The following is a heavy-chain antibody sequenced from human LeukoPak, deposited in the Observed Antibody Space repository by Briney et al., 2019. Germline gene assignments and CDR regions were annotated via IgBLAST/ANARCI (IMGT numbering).Heavy chain of an antibody. V-gene: IGHV3-21*01. CDR2: ISSSSSYI. J-gene: IGHJ4*02. D-gene: IGHD2/OR15-2a*01. CDR3: AREPPPPSRIQTVGY. CDR1: GFTFSSYS. Sequence: GGSLRLSCAASGFTFSSYSMNWVRQAPGKGLEWVSSISSSSSYIYYADSVKGRFTISRDNAKNSLYLQMNSLRAEDTAVYYCAREPPPPSRIQTVGYWGQGTLVTVSS.